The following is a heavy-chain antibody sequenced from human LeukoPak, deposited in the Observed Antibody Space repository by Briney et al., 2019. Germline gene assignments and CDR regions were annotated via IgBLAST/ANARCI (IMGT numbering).Heavy chain of an antibody. CDR2: INSDGSST. CDR1: GFTFSSYW. J-gene: IGHJ4*02. CDR3: AIPLRYCSSTSCLDY. V-gene: IGHV3-74*01. Sequence: PGGSLRLSCAASGFTFSSYWMHWVRQAPGKGLVWVSRINSDGSSTSYADSVKGRFTISRDNAKNTLYLQMNSLRAEDTAVYYCAIPLRYCSSTSCLDYWGQGTLVTVSS. D-gene: IGHD2-2*01.